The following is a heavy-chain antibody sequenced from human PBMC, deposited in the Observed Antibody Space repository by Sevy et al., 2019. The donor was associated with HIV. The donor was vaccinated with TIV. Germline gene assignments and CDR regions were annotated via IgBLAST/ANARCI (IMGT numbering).Heavy chain of an antibody. CDR3: AKEGMASGPRLLWFAELLYHFDF. CDR1: GFTFSSHG. CDR2: ISYDGSQK. J-gene: IGHJ4*02. D-gene: IGHD3-10*01. V-gene: IGHV3-30*18. Sequence: GGSLRLSCAASGFTFSSHGMHWVCQAPDKGLEWVAIISYDGSQKYYADSIKDQLTISRDNSKNTLYLQMNRLRPEDTAIYYCAKEGMASGPRLLWFAELLYHFDFWGQGTLVTVSS.